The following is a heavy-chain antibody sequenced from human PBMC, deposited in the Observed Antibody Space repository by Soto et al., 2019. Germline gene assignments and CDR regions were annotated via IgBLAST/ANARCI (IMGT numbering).Heavy chain of an antibody. J-gene: IGHJ4*02. CDR1: GDSVSSNSVA. D-gene: IGHD6-6*01. CDR3: ARGVIVYSSSSGSILEENSWFDF. CDR2: TYYRSKWSN. Sequence: SPTLSLTCAISGDSVSSNSVAWNWIRQSPSRGLEWLGRTYYRSKWSNDYAVSVKSRITIKPDTSKNQFSLQLNSVTPEDTAVYFCARGVIVYSSSSGSILEENSWFDFWGQGTLVTVSS. V-gene: IGHV6-1*01.